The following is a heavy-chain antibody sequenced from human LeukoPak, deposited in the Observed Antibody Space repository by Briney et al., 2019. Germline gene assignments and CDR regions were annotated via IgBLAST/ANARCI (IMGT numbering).Heavy chain of an antibody. D-gene: IGHD6-19*01. Sequence: GASVKVSCKASGYTFTIYYLHWVRQAPGQGLEWMGMINPSVGDTTYAQKFQGRVTMTRDTSTSTVYMELSSLRSEDTTVYYCARAEGYSSAWYSIHWGQGTLVTVSS. J-gene: IGHJ4*02. CDR3: ARAEGYSSAWYSIH. CDR2: INPSVGDT. CDR1: GYTFTIYY. V-gene: IGHV1-46*01.